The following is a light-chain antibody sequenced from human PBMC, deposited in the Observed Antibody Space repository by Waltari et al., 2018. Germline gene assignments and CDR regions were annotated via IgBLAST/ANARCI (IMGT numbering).Light chain of an antibody. CDR1: ESVLYSSNNKNH. CDR3: QQYYNTPLT. Sequence: DIVMTQSPESLAVSLGERATISCQPSESVLYSSNNKNHLDWYPQKPGQPPRLLLYWASTRESGVPDRFIGSGSETDFTLTVTSLQAEDVAVYYCQQYYNTPLTFGGGTKVEVK. CDR2: WAS. J-gene: IGKJ4*01. V-gene: IGKV4-1*01.